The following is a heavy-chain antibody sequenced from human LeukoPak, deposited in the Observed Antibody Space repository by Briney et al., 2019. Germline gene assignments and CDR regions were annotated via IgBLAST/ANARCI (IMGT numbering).Heavy chain of an antibody. CDR2: IYYSGST. J-gene: IGHJ3*02. CDR1: GGSISSSSYY. V-gene: IGHV4-39*01. D-gene: IGHD3-9*01. CDR3: AGRLRYFDWYSRGAFDI. Sequence: SETLSLTCTVSGGSISSSSYYWGWIRQPPGKGLEWIGSIYYSGSTYYNPSLKSRVTISVDTSKNQFSLKLSSVTAADTAVYYCAGRLRYFDWYSRGAFDIWGQGTMVTVSS.